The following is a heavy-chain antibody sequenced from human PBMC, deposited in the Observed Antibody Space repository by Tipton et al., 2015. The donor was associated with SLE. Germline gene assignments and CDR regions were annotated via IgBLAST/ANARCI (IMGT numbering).Heavy chain of an antibody. D-gene: IGHD3-9*01. CDR1: GFTFSDYY. CDR2: ISSSGSTI. V-gene: IGHV3-11*01. J-gene: IGHJ2*01. Sequence: SLRLSCAASGFTFSDYYMSWIRQAPGKGLEWVSYISSSGSTIYYADSVKGRFTISRDNAKNSLYLQMNSLRAEDTAVYYCARHADYFEWPHEWYFDLWGRGSLVTVSS. CDR3: ARHADYFEWPHEWYFDL.